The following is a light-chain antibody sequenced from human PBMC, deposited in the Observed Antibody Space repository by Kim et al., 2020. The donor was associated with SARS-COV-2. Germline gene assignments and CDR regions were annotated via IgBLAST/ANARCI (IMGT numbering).Light chain of an antibody. CDR3: HQYGSSPST. Sequence: SPGERATRACRASRSVTSNYFAWYQQKPGQAPRLLIYIAYTRATGIPDRFSGSGSGTEFTLTISRLEPEDFAVYYCHQYGSSPSTFGQGTRLEIK. V-gene: IGKV3-20*01. CDR2: IAY. J-gene: IGKJ5*01. CDR1: RSVTSNY.